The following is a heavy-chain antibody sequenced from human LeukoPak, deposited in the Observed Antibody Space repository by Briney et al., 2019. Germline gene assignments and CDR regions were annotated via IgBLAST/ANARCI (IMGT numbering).Heavy chain of an antibody. CDR1: GFTFSSYA. CDR2: IADSGGST. Sequence: PGGSLRLSCAASGFTFSSYAMSWVRQAPGKGLEWVSGIADSGGSTYYADSVKGRFTISRDNSKNTLHLQMNSLRAEDTAVYYCAKIHDILTGYSQYTYYFDYWGQGTLATVSP. J-gene: IGHJ4*02. CDR3: AKIHDILTGYSQYTYYFDY. D-gene: IGHD3-9*01. V-gene: IGHV3-23*01.